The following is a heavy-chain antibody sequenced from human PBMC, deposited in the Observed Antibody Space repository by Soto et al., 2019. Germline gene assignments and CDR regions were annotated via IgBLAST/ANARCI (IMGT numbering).Heavy chain of an antibody. CDR3: ARDHYSDTKGSQPDY. D-gene: IGHD3-22*01. CDR2: IWDDGSNK. Sequence: GGSLRLSCPASGFTLSNYGMHWVRQAPGKGLEWVAVIWDDGSNKYYADSVKGRFTIARYNSKNTVYLQMDSLRAEDTAVYYCARDHYSDTKGSQPDYWGQGTLVTVSS. CDR1: GFTLSNYG. V-gene: IGHV3-33*01. J-gene: IGHJ4*02.